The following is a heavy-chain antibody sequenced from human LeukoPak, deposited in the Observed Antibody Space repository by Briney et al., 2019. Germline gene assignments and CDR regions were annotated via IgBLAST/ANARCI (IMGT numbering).Heavy chain of an antibody. D-gene: IGHD5-12*01. CDR3: ARAGLATGGPH. V-gene: IGHV3-7*01. Sequence: GGSLRLSCAASGFAFGDFWMSWVRQTPGKGLESVATIKQDGSAKEYVDSVKGRFTISRDNAKESLYLQMNNLRADDTGVYYCARAGLATGGPHWGQGTLVTVSS. J-gene: IGHJ1*01. CDR2: IKQDGSAK. CDR1: GFAFGDFW.